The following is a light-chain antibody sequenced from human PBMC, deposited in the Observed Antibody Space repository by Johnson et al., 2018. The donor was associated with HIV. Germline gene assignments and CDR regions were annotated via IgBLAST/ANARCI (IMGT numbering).Light chain of an antibody. V-gene: IGLV1-51*02. Sequence: HSVLTQPPSVSAAPGQKVTISCSGSSSNIGNNYVSWYQQLPGTAPKLLIYENNMRPSGIPDRFSGSKSGTSATLDITGLQTGDEADYYCGTWDSSLSVYVFGTGTKVSVL. J-gene: IGLJ1*01. CDR2: ENN. CDR1: SSNIGNNY. CDR3: GTWDSSLSVYV.